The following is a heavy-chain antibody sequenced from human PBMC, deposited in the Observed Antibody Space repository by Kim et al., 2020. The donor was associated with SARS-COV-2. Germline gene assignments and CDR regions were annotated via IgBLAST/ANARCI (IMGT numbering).Heavy chain of an antibody. CDR1: GFTFSSYG. D-gene: IGHD4-17*01. CDR2: ISYDGSNK. V-gene: IGHV3-30*18. Sequence: GGSLRLSCAASGFTFSSYGMHWVRQAPGKGLEWVAVISYDGSNKYYADSVKGRFTISRDNSKNTLYLQMNSLRAEDTAVYYCAKAYIDYGGDLGALDIWGQGTMVTVSS. J-gene: IGHJ3*02. CDR3: AKAYIDYGGDLGALDI.